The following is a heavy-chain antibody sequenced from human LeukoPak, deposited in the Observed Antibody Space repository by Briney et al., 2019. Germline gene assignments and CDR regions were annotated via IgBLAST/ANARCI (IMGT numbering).Heavy chain of an antibody. Sequence: GGSLRLSCAASGFTFSDYYMSWIRQAPGKGLEWVSYISSSGSTIYYADSVKGRFTISRDNAKNSLYLQMNSLRAEDTAVYYCARGGGYSSSWYPGIYYYYGMDVWGQGTTVTVSS. D-gene: IGHD6-13*01. CDR2: ISSSGSTI. CDR1: GFTFSDYY. J-gene: IGHJ6*02. V-gene: IGHV3-11*01. CDR3: ARGGGYSSSWYPGIYYYYGMDV.